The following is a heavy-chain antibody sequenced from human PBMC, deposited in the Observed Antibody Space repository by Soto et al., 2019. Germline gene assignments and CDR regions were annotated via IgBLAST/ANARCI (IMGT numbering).Heavy chain of an antibody. CDR2: IIPIFGTA. D-gene: IGHD3-22*01. CDR1: GCTCSIDP. J-gene: IGHJ1*01. CDR3: ARIFYDRSGHYFSG. Sequence: SPLKVSCKSSGCTCSIDPISCLRNAPGQGLEWMGGIIPIFGTANYAQKFQGRVTITADESTSTAYMELSSLRSEDTAVYYCARIFYDRSGHYFSGWGQGTLVIVSS. V-gene: IGHV1-69*13.